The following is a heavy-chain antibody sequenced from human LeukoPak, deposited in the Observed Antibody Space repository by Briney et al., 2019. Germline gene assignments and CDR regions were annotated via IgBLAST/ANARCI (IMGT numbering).Heavy chain of an antibody. Sequence: GGSLRLSCAASGFTFSSYAMSWVRQAPGKGLEWVSAISGSGGSTYYADSVKGRFTISRDNSKNTLYLQMNSLRAEDTAVYYCAEANSPLRFYNYWGQGTLVTVSS. CDR3: AEANSPLRFYNY. V-gene: IGHV3-23*01. CDR1: GFTFSSYA. CDR2: ISGSGGST. D-gene: IGHD3-3*01. J-gene: IGHJ4*02.